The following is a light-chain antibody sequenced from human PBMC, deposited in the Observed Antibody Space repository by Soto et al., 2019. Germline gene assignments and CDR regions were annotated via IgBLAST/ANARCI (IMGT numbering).Light chain of an antibody. CDR3: QSYDSSLSGWLL. Sequence: QSALTQPASVSGSPGQSITISCAGTMRDIGAYNLVSWYQQHPGKAPRLIFYEVRNRPSGIPLRFSASKSGTSASLAIAGLQADDEAEYYCQSYDSSLSGWLLFGGGTKLTVL. CDR2: EVR. J-gene: IGLJ2*01. V-gene: IGLV2-14*03. CDR1: MRDIGAYNL.